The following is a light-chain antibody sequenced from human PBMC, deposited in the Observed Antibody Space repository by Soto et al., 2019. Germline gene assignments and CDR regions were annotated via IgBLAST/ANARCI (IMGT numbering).Light chain of an antibody. CDR2: EVS. J-gene: IGLJ1*01. Sequence: QSVLTQPPSASGSPGQSITISCTGTSSDVGSYNLVSWYQQHPGKAPKLMIYEVSKRPSGVSNRFSGSKSGNTASLTISGLQAEDEADYYCCSYAGSITPYVFGTGTKVTVL. CDR3: CSYAGSITPYV. CDR1: SSDVGSYNL. V-gene: IGLV2-23*02.